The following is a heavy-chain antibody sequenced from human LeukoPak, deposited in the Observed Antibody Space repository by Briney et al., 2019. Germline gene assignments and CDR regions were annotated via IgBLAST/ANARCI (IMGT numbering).Heavy chain of an antibody. J-gene: IGHJ4*02. D-gene: IGHD6-13*01. V-gene: IGHV3-74*01. Sequence: GGSLRLSCAAPGFTFSSYWMHWVRQAPGKGLVWASRIDSDGSFTGYADSVKGRFTIFRDNTKNTLYLQMNSLRAEDTAVYYCAVIAAAGTVDYWGQGTLVTVSS. CDR2: IDSDGSFT. CDR1: GFTFSSYW. CDR3: AVIAAAGTVDY.